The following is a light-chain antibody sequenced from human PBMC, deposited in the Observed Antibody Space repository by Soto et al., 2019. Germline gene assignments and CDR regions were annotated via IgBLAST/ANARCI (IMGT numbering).Light chain of an antibody. Sequence: QSALTQPASVSGSPGQSITISCTGTSSDVGGYNYVSWYQQHPGKAPKLMIYDVSNRPSGVSNRFSGSKSGNTASLTISGLQAEDEADYYGSSYTSSSTLYVLGTGTKLTVL. V-gene: IGLV2-14*01. CDR1: SSDVGGYNY. CDR2: DVS. J-gene: IGLJ1*01. CDR3: SSYTSSSTLYV.